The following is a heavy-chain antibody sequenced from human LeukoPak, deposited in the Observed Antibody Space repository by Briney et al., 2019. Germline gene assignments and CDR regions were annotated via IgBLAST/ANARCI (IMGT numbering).Heavy chain of an antibody. D-gene: IGHD3-3*01. Sequence: GGSLRLSCAASGFTFSSYAMSWVRQAPGKGLEWVPAISGSGGSTYYADSVKGRFTISRDNSKNTLYLQMNSLRAEDTAVYYCAKDLSQYYDFWSGYSPFDYWGQGTLVTVSS. CDR3: AKDLSQYYDFWSGYSPFDY. V-gene: IGHV3-23*01. CDR2: ISGSGGST. J-gene: IGHJ4*02. CDR1: GFTFSSYA.